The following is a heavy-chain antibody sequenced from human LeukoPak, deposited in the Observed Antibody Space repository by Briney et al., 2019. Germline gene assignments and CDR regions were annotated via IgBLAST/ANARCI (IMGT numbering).Heavy chain of an antibody. J-gene: IGHJ6*03. D-gene: IGHD5-24*01. CDR2: ISSNGGST. Sequence: GSLRLSCAASGFTFSTYTMHWVRQAPGKGLEYVSVISSNGGSTYYANSVKGRFTISRDNSKNTLYLQMVSLRTEDMAVYYCARGRGLKSYYFYMDVWGKGTTVTVSS. CDR1: GFTFSTYT. CDR3: ARGRGLKSYYFYMDV. V-gene: IGHV3-64*01.